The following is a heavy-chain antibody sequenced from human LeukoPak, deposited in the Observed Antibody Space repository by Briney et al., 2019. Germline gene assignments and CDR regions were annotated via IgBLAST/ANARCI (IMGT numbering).Heavy chain of an antibody. V-gene: IGHV3-23*01. J-gene: IGHJ6*02. CDR3: AKLFRRRGGMDV. Sequence: PGGSLRLSCAASGFTFSSYAMSWVRQAPGKGLEWVSAISGSGGSTYYADSVKGRFTISRDNSKNALYLQMNSLRAEDTAVYYCAKLFRRRGGMDVWGQGTTVTVSS. D-gene: IGHD5-24*01. CDR2: ISGSGGST. CDR1: GFTFSSYA.